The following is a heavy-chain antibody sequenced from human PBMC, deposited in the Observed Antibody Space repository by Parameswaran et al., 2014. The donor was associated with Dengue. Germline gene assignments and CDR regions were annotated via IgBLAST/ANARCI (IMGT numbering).Heavy chain of an antibody. Sequence: VRQMPGKGLDGVAVIWYDGSNKYYADSVKGRFIISRDNSKNTLYLQMNSLRAEDTAVYYCARDLATSYYYGMDVWGQGTTVTVSS. V-gene: IGHV3-33*01. CDR3: ARDLATSYYYGMDV. J-gene: IGHJ6*02. D-gene: IGHD5-12*01. CDR2: IWYDGSNK.